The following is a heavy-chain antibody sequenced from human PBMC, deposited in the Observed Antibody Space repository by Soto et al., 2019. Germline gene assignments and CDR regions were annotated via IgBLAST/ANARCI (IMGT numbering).Heavy chain of an antibody. D-gene: IGHD1-26*01. CDR2: IYHSGST. CDR1: GGSISSSNW. CDR3: ARGGGGSYYGLQH. Sequence: TSETLSLTCAVSGGSISSSNWWSWVRQPPGKGLEWIGEIYHSGSTNYNPSLKSRVTISVDKSKNQFSLKLSSVTAADTAVYYCARGGGGSYYGLQHWGQGTLVTVSS. J-gene: IGHJ1*01. V-gene: IGHV4-4*02.